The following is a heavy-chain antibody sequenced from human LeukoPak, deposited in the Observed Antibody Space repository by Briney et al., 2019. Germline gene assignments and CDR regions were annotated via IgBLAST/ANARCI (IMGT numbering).Heavy chain of an antibody. CDR1: RGTFSSAA. CDR2: IIPIYDPV. Sequence: APLKVSCKASRGTFSSAALSCMRQAPGQGLERMGRIIPIYDPVDYAQRFQGRVTITTDESTNTVYMELSSLRYEDTAVYYCAREPLGCGGDCHFDYWGQGTLVTVSS. D-gene: IGHD2-21*02. J-gene: IGHJ4*02. V-gene: IGHV1-69*05. CDR3: AREPLGCGGDCHFDY.